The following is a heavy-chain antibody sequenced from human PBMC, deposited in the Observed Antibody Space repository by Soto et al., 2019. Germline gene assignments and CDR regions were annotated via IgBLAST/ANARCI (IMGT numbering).Heavy chain of an antibody. CDR1: GGTFSSYT. Sequence: SVKVSCKASGGTFSSYTISWVRQAPGQGLEWMGRIIPILGIANYAQKFQGRVMITADKSTSTAYMELSSLRSEDTAVYYCASLLYSSGSSAFDIWGQGTMVTVSS. J-gene: IGHJ3*02. V-gene: IGHV1-69*02. CDR2: IIPILGIA. CDR3: ASLLYSSGSSAFDI. D-gene: IGHD6-19*01.